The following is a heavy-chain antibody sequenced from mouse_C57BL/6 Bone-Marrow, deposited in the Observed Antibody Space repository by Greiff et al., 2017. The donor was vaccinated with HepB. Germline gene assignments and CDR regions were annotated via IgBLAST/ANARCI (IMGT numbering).Heavy chain of an antibody. Sequence: QVQLQQPGAELVKPGASVKLSCKASGYTFTSYWMHWVKQRPGRGLEWIGRIDPNSGGTKYNEKFKSKATLTVDKPSSTAYMHLSSLTSEDSAVYYCARCYYSNYYAMDYWGQGTSVTVSS. CDR3: ARCYYSNYYAMDY. CDR1: GYTFTSYW. D-gene: IGHD2-5*01. CDR2: IDPNSGGT. J-gene: IGHJ4*01. V-gene: IGHV1-72*01.